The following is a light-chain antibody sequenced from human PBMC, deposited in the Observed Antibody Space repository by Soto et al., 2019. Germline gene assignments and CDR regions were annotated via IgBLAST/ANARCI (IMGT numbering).Light chain of an antibody. Sequence: EIVLTQSPGTLSMSPGERATLSCRASQSLSSSSLAWYQQKPGQAPRLLISGASSRAADIPDRFSGSGSGTDFTLTINRLEPEDFGVFFCHHYGRSPIFTFGPGTTVDMK. CDR3: HHYGRSPIFT. J-gene: IGKJ3*01. CDR2: GAS. V-gene: IGKV3-20*01. CDR1: QSLSSSS.